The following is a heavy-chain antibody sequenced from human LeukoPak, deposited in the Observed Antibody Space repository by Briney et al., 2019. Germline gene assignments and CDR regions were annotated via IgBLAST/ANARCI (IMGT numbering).Heavy chain of an antibody. CDR2: ISGSGGST. CDR1: GSTFSSYA. V-gene: IGHV3-23*01. Sequence: GGSLRLSCAASGSTFSSYAMSWVRQAPGKGLEWVSAISGSGGSTYYADSVKGRFTISRDNSKNTLYLQMNSLRAEDTAVYYCAKGVIYYYDSSGFPAYFDYWGQGTLVTVSS. J-gene: IGHJ4*02. D-gene: IGHD3-22*01. CDR3: AKGVIYYYDSSGFPAYFDY.